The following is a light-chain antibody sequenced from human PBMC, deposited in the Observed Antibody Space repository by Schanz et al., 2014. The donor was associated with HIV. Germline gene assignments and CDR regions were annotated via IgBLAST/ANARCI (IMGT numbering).Light chain of an antibody. J-gene: IGLJ1*01. CDR2: YDS. CDR1: NIGGES. V-gene: IGLV3-21*04. CDR3: QVWDSSSDHPDV. Sequence: SYELTQPPSVSVAPGKTARITCGGTNIGGESVHWYQQKPGQAPVVVIYYDSDRPSGIPERFSGSNSGNTATLTISRVEAGDEADYYCQVWDSSSDHPDVFGTGTKLTVL.